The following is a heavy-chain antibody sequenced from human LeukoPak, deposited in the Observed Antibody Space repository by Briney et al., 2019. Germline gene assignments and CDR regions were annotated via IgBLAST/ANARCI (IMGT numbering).Heavy chain of an antibody. CDR2: IKQDGSEK. D-gene: IGHD2-2*01. CDR3: ARALTGYCSSTSCPYYFDY. J-gene: IGHJ4*02. Sequence: GGSLRLSCAASGFTFSSYWMSWVRQAPGKGLEWVANIKQDGSEKYYVDSVKGRFTISRDNAKSSLYLQMNSLRAEDTAVYYCARALTGYCSSTSCPYYFDYWGQGTLVTVSS. V-gene: IGHV3-7*01. CDR1: GFTFSSYW.